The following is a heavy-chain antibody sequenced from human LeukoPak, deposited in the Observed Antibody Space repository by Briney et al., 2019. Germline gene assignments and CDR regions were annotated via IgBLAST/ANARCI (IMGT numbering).Heavy chain of an antibody. CDR2: IYYSGST. V-gene: IGHV4-30-4*01. J-gene: IGHJ4*02. CDR3: ARGDYYY. Sequence: RSSETLSLTCTFSGVSYSPGHWSWIRQPPGKGLEWIGYIYYSGSTYYNPSLKSRVTISVDTSKNQFSLKLSSVAAADTAVYYCARGDYYYWGQGTLVTVSS. D-gene: IGHD2/OR15-2a*01. CDR1: GVSYSPGH.